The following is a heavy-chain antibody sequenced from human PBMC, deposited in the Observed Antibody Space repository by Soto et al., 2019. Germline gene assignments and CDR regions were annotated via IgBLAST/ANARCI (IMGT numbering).Heavy chain of an antibody. CDR2: TYYSGST. J-gene: IGHJ4*02. CDR1: GGSISSGGYY. D-gene: IGHD1-26*01. V-gene: IGHV4-31*03. Sequence: SETLSLTCTVSGGSISSGGYYWSWIRQHPGKGLEWIGYTYYSGSTYYNPSLKSRVTISVDTSKNQFSLKLSSVTAADTAVYYCARGAVVALLRGFDYWGQGTLVTVSS. CDR3: ARGAVVALLRGFDY.